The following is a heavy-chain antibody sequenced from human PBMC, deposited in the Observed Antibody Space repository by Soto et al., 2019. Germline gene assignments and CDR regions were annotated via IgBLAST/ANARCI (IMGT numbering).Heavy chain of an antibody. CDR3: ASEVAPSGDGYNNSFDY. CDR2: IIPIFGTA. J-gene: IGHJ4*02. D-gene: IGHD5-12*01. V-gene: IGHV1-69*13. CDR1: GDPFSSYA. Sequence: ASVKVSCKDSGDPFSSYAISWVRQAPGQGLEWMGGIIPIFGTANYAQKVQGRVTITADESTSTAYMELSSLRSEDTAVYYCASEVAPSGDGYNNSFDYWGQGTLVTVSS.